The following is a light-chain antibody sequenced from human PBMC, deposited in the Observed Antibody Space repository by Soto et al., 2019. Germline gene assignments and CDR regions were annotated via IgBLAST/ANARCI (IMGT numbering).Light chain of an antibody. Sequence: QTVVTQEASLSVSPGGTVTLTCGLTSGSVSSRYYPSWDRQDPGQTPRTLIYSGDIRSSGVPDRFSGSILGSKAALTITGAQADDESVYYCVLYMKGDIRVFGGGTQLTVL. CDR2: SGD. V-gene: IGLV8-61*01. CDR3: VLYMKGDIRV. J-gene: IGLJ2*01. CDR1: SGSVSSRYY.